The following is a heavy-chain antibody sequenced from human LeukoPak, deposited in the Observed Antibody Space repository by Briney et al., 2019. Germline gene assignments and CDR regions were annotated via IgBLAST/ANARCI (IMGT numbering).Heavy chain of an antibody. CDR1: GYTFTSYG. J-gene: IGHJ3*02. Sequence: ASVKVCCKASGYTFTSYGISWVRQAHGQGLEWMGWISAYNGNTNYDQKLQGRVSLTTHTSTSTAYMELRSLRSDDTAVYYCAIDRPPMVRGVNDAFDIWGQGTMVTVSS. CDR2: ISAYNGNT. V-gene: IGHV1-18*01. D-gene: IGHD3-10*01. CDR3: AIDRPPMVRGVNDAFDI.